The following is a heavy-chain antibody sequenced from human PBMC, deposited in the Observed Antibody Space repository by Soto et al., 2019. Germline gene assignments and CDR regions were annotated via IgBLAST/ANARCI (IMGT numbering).Heavy chain of an antibody. CDR2: IYPGDSDT. D-gene: IGHD3-22*01. CDR3: AIHRTYFHYRCGYFLLYFMDV. Sequence: GESLKISCKGSGYSFTSYWIGWVRQMPGKGLEWMGIIYPGDSDTRYSPSFQGQVTISADKSISTAYLQWSNLKASDTPIDYFAIHRTYFHYRCGYFLLYFMDVWGKGTTVTVSS. J-gene: IGHJ6*03. CDR1: GYSFTSYW. V-gene: IGHV5-51*01.